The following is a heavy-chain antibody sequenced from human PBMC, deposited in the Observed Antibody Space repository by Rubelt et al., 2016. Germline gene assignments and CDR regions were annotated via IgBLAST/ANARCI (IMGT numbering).Heavy chain of an antibody. CDR3: ARDSGDY. CDR2: IYYSGST. Sequence: AGIYYSGSTYYNPSLKSRVTISVDASKNQFSLKLSSVTAADTAVYYCARDSGDYWGQGTLVTVSS. J-gene: IGHJ4*02. V-gene: IGHV4-39*07.